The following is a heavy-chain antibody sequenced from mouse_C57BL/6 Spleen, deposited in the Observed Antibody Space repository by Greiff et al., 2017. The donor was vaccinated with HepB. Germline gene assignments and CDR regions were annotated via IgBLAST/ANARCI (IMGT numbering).Heavy chain of an antibody. J-gene: IGHJ4*01. CDR2: IDPSDSYT. Sequence: QVQLQQPGAELVMPGASVKLSCKASGYTFTSYWMHWVKQRPGQGLEWIGEIDPSDSYTNYNQKFKGKSTLTVDKSSSTAYMQLSRLTSEDSAVYYCARRGTTVVARAMDYWGQGTSVTVSS. CDR3: ARRGTTVVARAMDY. CDR1: GYTFTSYW. V-gene: IGHV1-69*01. D-gene: IGHD1-1*01.